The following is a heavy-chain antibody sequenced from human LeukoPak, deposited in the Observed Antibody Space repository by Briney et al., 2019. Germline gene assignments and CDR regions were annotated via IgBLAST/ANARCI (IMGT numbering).Heavy chain of an antibody. CDR1: GGSISSYY. D-gene: IGHD3-22*01. CDR2: IYYSGST. V-gene: IGHV4-59*12. CDR3: ARGLSSGRWGHYFDY. Sequence: PSETLSLTCTVSGGSISSYYWSWIRQPPGKGLEWIGYIYYSGSTYYNPSLKSRVTISVDTSKNQFSLKLSSVTAADTAVYYCARGLSSGRWGHYFDYWGQGTLVTVSS. J-gene: IGHJ4*02.